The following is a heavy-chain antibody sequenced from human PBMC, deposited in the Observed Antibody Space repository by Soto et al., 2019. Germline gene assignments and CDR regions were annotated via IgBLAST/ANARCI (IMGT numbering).Heavy chain of an antibody. J-gene: IGHJ6*02. CDR1: GDSVSSNSAA. Sequence: SQTLSLTCAISGDSVSSNSAAWNWIRQSPSRGLEWLGRTYYRSKWYNDYAVSVKSRITINPDTSKNQFSLQLNSVTPEDTAVYYCARGTDTGQWLVRFYYYYSGMDVWGQGTTVTVSS. D-gene: IGHD6-19*01. CDR3: ARGTDTGQWLVRFYYYYSGMDV. CDR2: TYYRSKWYN. V-gene: IGHV6-1*01.